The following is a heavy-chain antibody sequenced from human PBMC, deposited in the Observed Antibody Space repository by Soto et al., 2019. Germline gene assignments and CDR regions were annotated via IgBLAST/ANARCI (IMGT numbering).Heavy chain of an antibody. V-gene: IGHV3-23*01. J-gene: IGHJ4*02. Sequence: GGSLRLSCAASGFPFSNYVMSWVRQAPGKGLEWVSVISGSGGSTYYADPVKGRFTFSRDNSKNTLYLQMNSLRAEDTAVYYCAKRAYSSSPLDCWGQGTLVTVSS. CDR1: GFPFSNYV. CDR3: AKRAYSSSPLDC. CDR2: ISGSGGST. D-gene: IGHD6-13*01.